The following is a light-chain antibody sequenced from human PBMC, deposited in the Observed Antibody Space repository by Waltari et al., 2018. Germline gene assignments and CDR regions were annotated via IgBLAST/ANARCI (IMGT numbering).Light chain of an antibody. CDR2: TAS. CDR1: QTISSW. V-gene: IGKV1-5*03. Sequence: DIQMTQSPSTLSTSIGDRVTITCRASQTISSWLAWYQQKPGKAPKLLINTASSLESGVPSRFSGSRSGTEFTLTISSLQPDDFATYYCQQYDRLPVTFGQGTKLEIK. J-gene: IGKJ2*01. CDR3: QQYDRLPVT.